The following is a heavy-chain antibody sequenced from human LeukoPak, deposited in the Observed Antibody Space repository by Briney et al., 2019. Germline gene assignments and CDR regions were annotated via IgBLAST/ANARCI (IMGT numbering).Heavy chain of an antibody. CDR1: GYSFTSYW. J-gene: IGHJ5*02. Sequence: GESLKISCKGFGYSFTSYWIAWVRHMPGKGLEWMGIIYPGYSDTRYSPSFQGQVTISADTSLSTAYLQWSSLKASDTAMYYFARAIGPLRYFDWFPLDPWGQGTLVTVSS. D-gene: IGHD3-9*01. CDR3: ARAIGPLRYFDWFPLDP. CDR2: IYPGYSDT. V-gene: IGHV5-51*01.